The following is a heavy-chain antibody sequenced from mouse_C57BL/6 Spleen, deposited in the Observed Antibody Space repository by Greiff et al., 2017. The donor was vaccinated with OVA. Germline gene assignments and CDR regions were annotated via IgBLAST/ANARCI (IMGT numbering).Heavy chain of an antibody. CDR2: INPNNGGT. Sequence: EVQLQQSGPELVKPGASVKISCTASGYTFTDYYMNWVKQSHGKSLEWIGDINPNNGGTSYNQKFKGKATLTVDKSSSTAYMELRSLTSEDSAVYYCARYGSSYNFDYWGQGTTLTVSS. V-gene: IGHV1-26*01. D-gene: IGHD1-1*01. CDR1: GYTFTDYY. CDR3: ARYGSSYNFDY. J-gene: IGHJ2*01.